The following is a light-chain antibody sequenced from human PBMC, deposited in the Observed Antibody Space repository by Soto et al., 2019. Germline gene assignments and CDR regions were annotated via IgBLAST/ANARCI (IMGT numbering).Light chain of an antibody. V-gene: IGKV3D-20*02. CDR1: QSVSSR. J-gene: IGKJ4*01. CDR3: QQRSNWPPT. Sequence: EIVMTQSPGTLSLSPGERATLSCRASQSVSSRLAWYQQKPGQAPRLLISGASSRATGIPDRFSGSGSGTDFTLTISRLEPEDFAVYYCQQRSNWPPTFGGGTKVEIK. CDR2: GAS.